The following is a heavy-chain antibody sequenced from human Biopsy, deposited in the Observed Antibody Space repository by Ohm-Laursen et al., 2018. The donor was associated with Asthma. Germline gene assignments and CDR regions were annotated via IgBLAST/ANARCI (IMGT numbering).Heavy chain of an antibody. CDR1: GGSITSSNW. CDR3: AKIYDRLVLYGMDV. CDR2: IYHSGPT. J-gene: IGHJ6*02. V-gene: IGHV4-4*02. D-gene: IGHD6-19*01. Sequence: TLSLTWAVSGGSITSSNWWSWVRQTPGKGLEWIGEIYHSGPTNYNPSLKSRVTISVDKSKNQFSLKLTSVTAADTAVYYCAKIYDRLVLYGMDVWGQGTTVTVSS.